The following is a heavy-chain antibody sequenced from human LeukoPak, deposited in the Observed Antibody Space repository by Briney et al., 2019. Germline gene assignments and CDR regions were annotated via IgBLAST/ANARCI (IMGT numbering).Heavy chain of an antibody. CDR2: ISSSSSYI. CDR1: GFTFSSYS. J-gene: IGHJ5*02. V-gene: IGHV3-21*01. D-gene: IGHD6-13*01. CDR3: ARTQIPSAAAPPWFDP. Sequence: PGGSLSLSCAASGFTFSSYSMNWVRQAPGKGLGWVSSISSSSSYISYADSVKGRFTISRDNAKNSLYLQMNSLRAEDTAVYYCARTQIPSAAAPPWFDPWGQGTLVTVSS.